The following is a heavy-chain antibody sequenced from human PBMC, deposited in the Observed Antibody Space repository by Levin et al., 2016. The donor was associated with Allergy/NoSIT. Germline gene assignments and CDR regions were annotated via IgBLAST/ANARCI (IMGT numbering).Heavy chain of an antibody. D-gene: IGHD3-22*01. V-gene: IGHV3-30*04. CDR2: ISHDGGKK. CDR3: ANSLPRDRDGYQVDT. J-gene: IGHJ5*02. Sequence: VRQAPGKGLEWVAVISHDGGKKYYADSVKGRFTISRDNSKNTVYLQMNSLRTEDTAIYYCANSLPRDRDGYQVDTWGQGTLVTVSS.